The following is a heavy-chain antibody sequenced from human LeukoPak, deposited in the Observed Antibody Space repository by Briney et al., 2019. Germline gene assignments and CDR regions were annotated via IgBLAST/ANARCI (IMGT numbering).Heavy chain of an antibody. J-gene: IGHJ4*02. D-gene: IGHD5/OR15-5a*01. Sequence: SETLSLTCTVSGGSISSGSYYWSWIRQPAGKGLEWIGRIYTSGSTNYNPPLKSRVTISVDTSKNQFSLKLSSVTAADTAVYYCARDSIYDSSPSVYWGQGTLVTVSS. CDR3: ARDSIYDSSPSVY. CDR2: IYTSGST. V-gene: IGHV4-61*02. CDR1: GGSISSGSYY.